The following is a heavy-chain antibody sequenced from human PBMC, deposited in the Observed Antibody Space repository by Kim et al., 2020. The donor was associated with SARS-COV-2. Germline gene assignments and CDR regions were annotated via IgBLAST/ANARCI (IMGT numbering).Heavy chain of an antibody. CDR3: VKSTIFIYSIGWYGEFGD. CDR2: ISGGGDVT. Sequence: GGSLRLSCAASGFTFGSYAMNWVRQAPGKGLEWVSAISGGGDVTYYADSVKGRFTMSRDNSNNTVSIQMNSLRAEDTAVYYCVKSTIFIYSIGWYGEFGDWGQGTQVTVSS. J-gene: IGHJ4*02. V-gene: IGHV3-23*01. CDR1: GFTFGSYA. D-gene: IGHD3-3*01.